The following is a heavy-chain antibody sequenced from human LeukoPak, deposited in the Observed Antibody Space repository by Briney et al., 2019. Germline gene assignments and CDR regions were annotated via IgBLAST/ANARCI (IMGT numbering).Heavy chain of an antibody. J-gene: IGHJ4*02. Sequence: GGPLRLSCAASGFSVNNTYMSWVRQAPGKGLEWVSIIYSGGNTYYADSVKGRFTISRDNSKNTLYLQMNRLRPEDTAVYYCARGTVTAPDYWGQGTLVTVSS. D-gene: IGHD2-21*02. CDR2: IYSGGNT. V-gene: IGHV3-53*01. CDR3: ARGTVTAPDY. CDR1: GFSVNNTY.